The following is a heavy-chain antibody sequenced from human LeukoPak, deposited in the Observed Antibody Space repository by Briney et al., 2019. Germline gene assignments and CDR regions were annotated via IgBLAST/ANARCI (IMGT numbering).Heavy chain of an antibody. CDR1: GFTFSSFP. Sequence: GGSLRLSCAASGFTFSSFPMTWARQAPGKGLEWVSSIIVRGTTYYADSVKGRFTIYRDSFRVTLFLQMDSLRVEDTAVYFCAKGSVGNAVFTSWGQGALVTVSS. CDR2: IIVRGTT. CDR3: AKGSVGNAVFTS. D-gene: IGHD5/OR15-5a*01. J-gene: IGHJ5*02. V-gene: IGHV3-23*01.